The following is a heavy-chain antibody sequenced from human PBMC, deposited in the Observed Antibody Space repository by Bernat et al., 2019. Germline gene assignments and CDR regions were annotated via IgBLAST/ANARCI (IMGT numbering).Heavy chain of an antibody. CDR3: TTDRTVPRYYYYMDV. Sequence: EVRLVESGGGLVKPGGSLRLSCAASGFTFSNAWMSWVRQAPGKGLEWVGRIKSKTDGGTTDYAAPVKGRFTISRDDSKNTLYLQMNSLKTEDTAVYYCTTDRTVPRYYYYMDVWGKGTTVTVSS. V-gene: IGHV3-15*01. D-gene: IGHD6-6*01. J-gene: IGHJ6*03. CDR1: GFTFSNAW. CDR2: IKSKTDGGTT.